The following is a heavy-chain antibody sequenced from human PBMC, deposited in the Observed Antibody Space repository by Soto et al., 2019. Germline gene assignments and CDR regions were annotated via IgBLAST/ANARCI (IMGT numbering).Heavy chain of an antibody. CDR3: AKAPVYGSGGWFDP. Sequence: ESQLVESGGGLVQPGRSLRLSCEASGFIFKHYAMVWVRQGPGKGLEWVSSISWNSGTLDYGDSVKGRFTISRDNAKNSLYLQMNSLRTEDTAWYFCAKAPVYGSGGWFDPWGQGTLVTVSS. D-gene: IGHD3-10*01. J-gene: IGHJ5*02. V-gene: IGHV3-9*01. CDR2: ISWNSGTL. CDR1: GFIFKHYA.